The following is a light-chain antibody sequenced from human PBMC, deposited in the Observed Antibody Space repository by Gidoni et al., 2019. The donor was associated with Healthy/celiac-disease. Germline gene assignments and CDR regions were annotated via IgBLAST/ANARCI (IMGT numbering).Light chain of an antibody. CDR1: QSVSSY. J-gene: IGKJ5*01. V-gene: IGKV3-11*01. CDR2: DAS. CDR3: QQRSNWPST. Sequence: EIVLTQSPATLSSSPGERATLSCRASQSVSSYLAWYQQKPGKAPRLLIYDASNRATGIPARFSGSGSGTDFTLTISSLEPEDFAVYYCQQRSNWPSTFGQGTRLEIK.